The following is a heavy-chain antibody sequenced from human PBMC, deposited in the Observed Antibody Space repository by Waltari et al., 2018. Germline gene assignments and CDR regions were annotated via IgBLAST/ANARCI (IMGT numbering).Heavy chain of an antibody. Sequence: QVQLQESGPGLVKPSETLSLTCTVSGGSISSYYWSWIRQPAGKGLEWVGGIYTSGSTNYNPSLKSRVTMSVDTSKNQFSLKLSSVTAADTAVYYCARDRGIEIFWSGYYNSGRGSNWFDPWGQGTLVTVSS. J-gene: IGHJ5*02. CDR1: GGSISSYY. CDR2: IYTSGST. V-gene: IGHV4-4*07. CDR3: ARDRGIEIFWSGYYNSGRGSNWFDP. D-gene: IGHD3-3*01.